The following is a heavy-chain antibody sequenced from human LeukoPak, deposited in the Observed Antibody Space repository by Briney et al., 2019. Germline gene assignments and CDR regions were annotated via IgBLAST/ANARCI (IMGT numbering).Heavy chain of an antibody. J-gene: IGHJ6*04. CDR3: ARLAYYYGSGSYVGDV. D-gene: IGHD3-10*01. CDR1: GGSFSGYY. CDR2: INHSGST. V-gene: IGHV4-34*01. Sequence: PSETLSLTCAVYGGSFSGYYWSWIRQPPGKGLEWIGEINHSGSTNYNPSLKSRVTISVDTSKNQFSLKLSSVTAADTAVYYCARLAYYYGSGSYVGDVWGKGATVTVSS.